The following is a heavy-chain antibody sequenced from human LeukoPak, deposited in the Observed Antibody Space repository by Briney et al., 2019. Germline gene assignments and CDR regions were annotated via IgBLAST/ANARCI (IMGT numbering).Heavy chain of an antibody. D-gene: IGHD3/OR15-3a*01. V-gene: IGHV3-21*05. CDR3: ARDKDWSFDN. Sequence: PGGSLRLSCAASGFTFTSYSMNWVRQAPGKGLGWVAYISRSSDINYADSVKGRFTISRDNAKNSLHLQMNSLRDEDTAVYYCARDKDWSFDNWGQGILVTVSS. CDR2: ISRSSDI. J-gene: IGHJ4*02. CDR1: GFTFTSYS.